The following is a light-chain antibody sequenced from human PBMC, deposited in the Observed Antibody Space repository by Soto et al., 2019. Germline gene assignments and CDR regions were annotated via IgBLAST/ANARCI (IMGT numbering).Light chain of an antibody. V-gene: IGKV3-11*01. J-gene: IGKJ2*01. CDR2: DAS. Sequence: EIVLTQSPATLSLSPGERATLSCRASQSVDSYLAWYQQKPGQAPRLLLYDASNRATGIPARFSGSGSGTDFTLTISSLEPEDFAVYYCQQRSNWTLYTFGQGTKLEIK. CDR1: QSVDSY. CDR3: QQRSNWTLYT.